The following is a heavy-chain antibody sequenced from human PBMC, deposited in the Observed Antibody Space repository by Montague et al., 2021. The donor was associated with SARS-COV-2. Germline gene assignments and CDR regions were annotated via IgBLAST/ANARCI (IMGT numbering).Heavy chain of an antibody. CDR2: IYYSGSVTT. D-gene: IGHD2-21*01. Sequence: SETLSLTCSVSGGSINNYYWGWVRQSPGKGLEWIGYIYYSGSVTTSYNPSLKSRVFISVDTSENQFSLKLTSVTAADTAVYYCARRGGGEVFARFMYWYFDVWSRGSLVPVSS. CDR1: GGSINNYY. V-gene: IGHV4-59*13. J-gene: IGHJ2*01. CDR3: ARRGGGEVFARFMYWYFDV.